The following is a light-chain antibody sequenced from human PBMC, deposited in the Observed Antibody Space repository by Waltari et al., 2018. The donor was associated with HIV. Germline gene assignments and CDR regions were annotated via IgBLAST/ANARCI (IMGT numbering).Light chain of an antibody. CDR1: SRHSSYV. V-gene: IGLV4-69*01. Sequence: QLVLTQSPSASASLGASVKLTCTLSSRHSSYVIAWHQQQPKKGPRYLMKLNSDGSHFKGDGIPDRFSGSSSGAERYLTISRLQSEDEADYYCQTWGTGIVVFGGGTKLTVL. CDR2: LNSDGSH. CDR3: QTWGTGIVV. J-gene: IGLJ2*01.